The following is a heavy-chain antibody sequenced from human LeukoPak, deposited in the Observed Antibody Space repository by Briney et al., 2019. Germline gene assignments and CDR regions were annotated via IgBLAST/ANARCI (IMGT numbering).Heavy chain of an antibody. D-gene: IGHD5-18*01. CDR3: ASLETAMVNGDY. CDR1: RITLSSYL. J-gene: IGHJ4*02. V-gene: IGHV3-7*01. CDR2: IKQDGSEK. Sequence: GGSLRLSCAASRITLSSYLMSWVPQAPGKGLEWVANIKQDGSEKNYVDSVKGGFTISRDNAKHSVYLQMNSLRAEDTAMYYCASLETAMVNGDYWGQGTLVSVSS.